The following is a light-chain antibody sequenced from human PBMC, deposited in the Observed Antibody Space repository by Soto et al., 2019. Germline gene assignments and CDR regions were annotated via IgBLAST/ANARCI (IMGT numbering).Light chain of an antibody. CDR1: QSVSNNY. CDR2: GAS. Sequence: EIVLTQSPGTLSLSPGERATLSCRASQSVSNNYLAWYQQKPGQAPRLLIYGASNRATGIPDRFSGSGSGTDFTLTISRLEPEDFAVDYCQQYGSSGTFGQVTKVEIK. CDR3: QQYGSSGT. V-gene: IGKV3-20*01. J-gene: IGKJ1*01.